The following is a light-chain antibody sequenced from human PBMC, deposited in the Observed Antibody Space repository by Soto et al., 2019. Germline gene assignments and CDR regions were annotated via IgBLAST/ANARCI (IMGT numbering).Light chain of an antibody. CDR2: AAS. V-gene: IGKV3-20*01. Sequence: EIGLTQSAGTLSLSPGERATLSWGASQTVSSNYLAWYQQKHGQAPRLLIYAASTRATGIPDRFSGSGYGTDFNLSISRLETEDFAVYYCQQYGSSPPTFGQGTKVDIK. CDR1: QTVSSNY. CDR3: QQYGSSPPT. J-gene: IGKJ1*01.